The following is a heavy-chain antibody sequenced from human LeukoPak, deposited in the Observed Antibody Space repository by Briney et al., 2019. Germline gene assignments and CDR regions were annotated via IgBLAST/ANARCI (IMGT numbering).Heavy chain of an antibody. Sequence: GRSLRLSCAASGFTFSRYSMNWVRQAPGKGLEWVSSISSSSNSIYYAESVQGRFTISRDNAKNSLYLQMNSLRTEDTAVYYCAREAGYSSTWMFAFDIWGQGAMVTVSS. CDR3: AREAGYSSTWMFAFDI. J-gene: IGHJ3*02. V-gene: IGHV3-21*06. D-gene: IGHD6-13*01. CDR1: GFTFSRYS. CDR2: ISSSSNSI.